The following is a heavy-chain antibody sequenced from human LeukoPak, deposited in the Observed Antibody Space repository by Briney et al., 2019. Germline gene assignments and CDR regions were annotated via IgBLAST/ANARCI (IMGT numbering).Heavy chain of an antibody. CDR3: ASVTRSMSRFFDL. Sequence: SETLSLTCAVSGYSISNHYYWGWIRQPPGKGLEWIGSYYHTGSSYYNPSLQSRVAISIDTSKSLFSLELASVTAADTAVYYCASVTRSMSRFFDLWGRGTLVIVSS. CDR2: YYHTGSS. V-gene: IGHV4-38-2*01. D-gene: IGHD4-17*01. J-gene: IGHJ2*01. CDR1: GYSISNHYY.